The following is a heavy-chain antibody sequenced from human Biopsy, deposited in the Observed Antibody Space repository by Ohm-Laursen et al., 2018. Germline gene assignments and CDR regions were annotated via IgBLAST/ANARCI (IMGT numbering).Heavy chain of an antibody. CDR3: AKDQGYYYDRSVYYYFDY. CDR1: EFTFSSYA. J-gene: IGHJ4*02. D-gene: IGHD3-22*01. Sequence: GSLRLSCTASEFTFSSYAMSWVRQAPGKGLEWVSAITSSGDTTYYSDSVKGRFTISRDSSKNTLHLKMNSLRAEDTAVYYCAKDQGYYYDRSVYYYFDYWGQGTLVTVSS. V-gene: IGHV3-23*01. CDR2: ITSSGDTT.